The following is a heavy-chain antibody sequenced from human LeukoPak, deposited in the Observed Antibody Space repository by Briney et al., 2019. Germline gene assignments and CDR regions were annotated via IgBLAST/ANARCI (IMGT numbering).Heavy chain of an antibody. CDR2: ISAYNGNT. Sequence: ASVKVSCKASGYTFTSYGISWVRQAPGQGLEWMGWISAYNGNTNYAQKLQGRVTMTTDTSTSTAYMELRSLRSDDTAVYYCARDHLDYDFWSGYYFPRYYYYMDVWGKGTTVTVSS. D-gene: IGHD3-3*01. CDR3: ARDHLDYDFWSGYYFPRYYYYMDV. V-gene: IGHV1-18*01. CDR1: GYTFTSYG. J-gene: IGHJ6*03.